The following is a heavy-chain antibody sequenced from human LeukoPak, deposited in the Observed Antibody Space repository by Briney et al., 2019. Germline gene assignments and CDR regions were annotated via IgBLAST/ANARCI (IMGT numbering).Heavy chain of an antibody. CDR2: IFHTGRT. D-gene: IGHD5-12*01. CDR3: AKDGGYPTTDEGFDP. J-gene: IGHJ5*02. Sequence: SETLSLTCKVSGYSIGRDYYWAWLRQPPGKGLEWIGSIFHTGRTVYNPSYESRLTISMDTSKNEFFLRLNSVTAADTAVYFCAKDGGYPTTDEGFDPWGLGTLVTVSS. CDR1: GYSIGRDYY. V-gene: IGHV4-38-2*02.